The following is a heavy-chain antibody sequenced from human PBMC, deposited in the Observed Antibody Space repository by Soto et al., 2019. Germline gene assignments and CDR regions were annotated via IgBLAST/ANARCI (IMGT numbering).Heavy chain of an antibody. J-gene: IGHJ5*02. D-gene: IGHD1-1*01. CDR3: AKFSALDVPGMGDWFDP. Sequence: GGSLRLSCSASGFTFTSYGMYWVRQAPGKGLEWVAFISYDGADKVYAESVEGRFIISRDNSKDTVYLQMNSLRTEDTAIYHCAKFSALDVPGMGDWFDPWGPGTLVTVSS. CDR2: ISYDGADK. V-gene: IGHV3-30*18. CDR1: GFTFTSYG.